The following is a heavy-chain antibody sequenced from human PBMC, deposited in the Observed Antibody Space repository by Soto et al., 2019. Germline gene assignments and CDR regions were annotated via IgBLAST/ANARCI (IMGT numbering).Heavy chain of an antibody. CDR3: AKPPVTTLYYYYYYMDV. J-gene: IGHJ6*03. CDR2: ISGSGGST. V-gene: IGHV3-23*01. D-gene: IGHD4-17*01. Sequence: GGSLRLSCAASGFTFSSYAMSWVRQAPGKGLEWVSAISGSGGSTYYADSVKGRFTISRDNSKNTLYLQMNSLRAEDTAVYYCAKPPVTTLYYYYYYMDVWGKGTTVTVSS. CDR1: GFTFSSYA.